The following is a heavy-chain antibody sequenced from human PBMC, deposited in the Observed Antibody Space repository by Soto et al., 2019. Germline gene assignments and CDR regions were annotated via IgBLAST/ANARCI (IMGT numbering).Heavy chain of an antibody. CDR3: AKPRCSLQWAGFDP. V-gene: IGHV3-30*18. CDR2: ISPDGSNK. Sequence: QVKLVESGGGVVQPGRSLRLSCAASGFTFSSYGMHWVRQAPGKGLEWVAVISPDGSNKDYADSVKGRFTISRDNSKNMLYMQMNSLRVEDTAVYYCAKPRCSLQWAGFDPWGHGTLVTVSS. D-gene: IGHD3-3*01. J-gene: IGHJ5*02. CDR1: GFTFSSYG.